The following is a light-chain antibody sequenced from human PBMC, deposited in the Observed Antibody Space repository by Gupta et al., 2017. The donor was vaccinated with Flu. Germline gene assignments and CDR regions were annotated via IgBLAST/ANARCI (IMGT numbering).Light chain of an antibody. CDR1: QGISSY. CDR2: AAS. CDR3: QHYYSYPFT. Sequence: AIRMTQSPSSFSASTGDRVTITCRASQGISSYLAWYQQTPGKAPKLLIYAASTLQSGVPSMFSGSGSGTDFTLTISGRQSEDFATYYCQHYYSYPFTFGHGTKVDIK. J-gene: IGKJ3*01. V-gene: IGKV1-8*01.